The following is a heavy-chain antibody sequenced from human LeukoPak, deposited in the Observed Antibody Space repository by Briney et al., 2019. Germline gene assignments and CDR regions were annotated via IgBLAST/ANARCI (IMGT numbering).Heavy chain of an antibody. CDR1: GFPFSSYW. CDR2: INEDGSYK. V-gene: IGHV3-7*01. CDR3: ARDATRGGDNDY. D-gene: IGHD2-21*02. J-gene: IGHJ4*02. Sequence: GGSLRLSCAASGFPFSSYWMSWVRQAPGKGLEWVANINEDGSYKYHADSVKGRLTISRDNAKNSLYLQMNSLRAEDTAVYYCARDATRGGDNDYWGQGTRVIVSS.